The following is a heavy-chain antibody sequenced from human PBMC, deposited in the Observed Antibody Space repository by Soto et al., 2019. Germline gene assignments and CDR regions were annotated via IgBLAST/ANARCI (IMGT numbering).Heavy chain of an antibody. CDR3: ERDRPRENYGGNHDYHMDV. V-gene: IGHV1-69*12. CDR2: IIPIFGTA. J-gene: IGHJ6*02. CDR1: GGTFSTYA. D-gene: IGHD4-17*01. Sequence: QVQLVQSGAEVKKPGSSVKVSCKASGGTFSTYAISWVRQAPGQGLEWMGGIIPIFGTADYAQKFQGRVTIPADESTTTAYMELSSLISEDTAVYYCERDRPRENYGGNHDYHMDVWGQGTTVTVSS.